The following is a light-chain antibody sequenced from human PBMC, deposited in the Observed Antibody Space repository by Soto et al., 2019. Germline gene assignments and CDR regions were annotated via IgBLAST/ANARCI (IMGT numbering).Light chain of an antibody. CDR2: AAS. CDR3: QQYEKWPLA. CDR1: QSVSSN. J-gene: IGKJ4*01. Sequence: EIVMTQSPATLSVSPGERATLSCRASQSVSSNLAWYQQKPGQAPRLLIYAASTRATGVPARCSGSGSGTEFTLPISSLQSEDLAVYYCQQYEKWPLAFGGGTKVEIK. V-gene: IGKV3-15*01.